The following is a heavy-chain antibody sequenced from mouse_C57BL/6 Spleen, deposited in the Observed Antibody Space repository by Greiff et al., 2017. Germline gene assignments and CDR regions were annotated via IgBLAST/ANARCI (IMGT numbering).Heavy chain of an antibody. CDR3: TLGYGYDWFAY. J-gene: IGHJ3*01. V-gene: IGHV6-3*01. Sequence: DVKLQESGGGLVQPGGSMKLSCVASGFTFSNYWMNWVRQSPEKGLEWVAQIRLKSDNYATHYAESVKGRFTISRDDSKSSVYLQMNNLRAEDTGIYYCTLGYGYDWFAYWGQGTLVTVSA. CDR1: GFTFSNYW. CDR2: IRLKSDNYAT. D-gene: IGHD2-2*01.